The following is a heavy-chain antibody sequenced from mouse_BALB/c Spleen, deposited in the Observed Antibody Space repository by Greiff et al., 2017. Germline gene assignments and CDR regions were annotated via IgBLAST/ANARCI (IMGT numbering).Heavy chain of an antibody. Sequence: QGVESGGGLVKPGGSLKLSCAASGFAFSSYDMSWVRQTPEKRLEWVAYISSGGGSTYYPDTVKGGFTISRDNAKNTLYLQMSSLKSEDTAMYYCARHLRYSWFAYWGQGTLVAVSA. V-gene: IGHV5-12-1*01. J-gene: IGHJ3*01. CDR2: ISSGGGST. CDR1: GFAFSSYD. D-gene: IGHD2-14*01. CDR3: ARHLRYSWFAY.